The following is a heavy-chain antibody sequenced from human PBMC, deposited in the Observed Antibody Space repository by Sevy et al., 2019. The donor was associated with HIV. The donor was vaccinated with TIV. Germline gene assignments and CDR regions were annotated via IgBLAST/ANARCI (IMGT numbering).Heavy chain of an antibody. CDR2: IKRDGSEK. J-gene: IGHJ6*02. CDR3: ARDCTSASCLCGLDV. Sequence: GGSLRLSCAASGFTFSNYWMTWVRQAPGKGLEWVANIKRDGSEKYYVASVKGRFTISRDNAKNSLYMQMNSLRAEDTAVYYCARDCTSASCLCGLDVWGQGTPVTVSS. CDR1: GFTFSNYW. D-gene: IGHD2-2*01. V-gene: IGHV3-7*03.